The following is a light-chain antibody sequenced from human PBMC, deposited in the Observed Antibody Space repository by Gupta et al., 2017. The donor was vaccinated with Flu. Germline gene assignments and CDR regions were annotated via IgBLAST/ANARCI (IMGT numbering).Light chain of an antibody. Sequence: DIVMTQSPDSLAVSLGERANINCKSSQSVLYSSNNKNYLAWYQQKPGQPPKLLIYWASTRESGVPERFRGSGSGTDFTLTISSLQAEDVAVYYCLQYYSTPYTFGQGTKLEIK. CDR1: QSVLYSSNNKNY. CDR3: LQYYSTPYT. J-gene: IGKJ2*01. CDR2: WAS. V-gene: IGKV4-1*01.